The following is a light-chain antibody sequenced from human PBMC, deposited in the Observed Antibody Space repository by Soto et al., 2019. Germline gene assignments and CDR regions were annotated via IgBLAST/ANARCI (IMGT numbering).Light chain of an antibody. V-gene: IGLV2-8*01. CDR2: EVN. Sequence: QSVLTQPPSASGSPGQSVAISCTGTSSDAGGYNYVSWYQQHPGKAPKLMIYEVNKRPSGVPDRFSGSKSGNTASLTVSGLQAEDEADDYCSSYAGSSNVFGTGTKLT. CDR1: SSDAGGYNY. CDR3: SSYAGSSNV. J-gene: IGLJ1*01.